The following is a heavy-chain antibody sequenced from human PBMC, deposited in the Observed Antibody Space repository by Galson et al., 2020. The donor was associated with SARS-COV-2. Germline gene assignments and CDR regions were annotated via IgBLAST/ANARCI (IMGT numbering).Heavy chain of an antibody. J-gene: IGHJ4*02. CDR1: GYTLTELS. V-gene: IGHV1-24*01. CDR3: ATFPAIFGVVILNY. D-gene: IGHD3-3*01. Sequence: ASVKVSCKVSGYTLTELSMHWVRQAPGKGLEWMGGFDPEDGETIYAQKFQGRVTMTEDTSTDTAYMELSSLRSEDTAVYYCATFPAIFGVVILNYWDQGTLVTVSS. CDR2: FDPEDGET.